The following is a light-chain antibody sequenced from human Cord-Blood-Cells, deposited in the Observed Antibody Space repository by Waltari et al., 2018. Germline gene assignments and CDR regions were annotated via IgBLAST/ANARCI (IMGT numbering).Light chain of an antibody. J-gene: IGKJ1*01. CDR3: QQYYSYPRT. V-gene: IGKV1-8*01. CDR1: QGISSY. CDR2: ASS. Sequence: AIRVTQSPSSFSASTGAKVTITCRASQGISSYLAWYQQKPGKAPKLLIYASSTLQSGVPSRFSGSGSGTDFTLTISCLQSEDFATYYCQQYYSYPRTFGQGTKVEIK.